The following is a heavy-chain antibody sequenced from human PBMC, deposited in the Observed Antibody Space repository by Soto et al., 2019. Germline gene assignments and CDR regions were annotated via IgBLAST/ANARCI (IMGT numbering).Heavy chain of an antibody. D-gene: IGHD5-18*01. Sequence: KPSETLSLTCTVSGGSISSGGYYWSWIRQHPGKGLEWIGYIYYSGSTYYNPSLKSRVTISVDTSKTQFSLKLSSVTAADTAVYYCAAYRDGYSPFDYWGQGTLVTVSS. J-gene: IGHJ4*02. CDR3: AAYRDGYSPFDY. CDR1: GGSISSGGYY. V-gene: IGHV4-31*03. CDR2: IYYSGST.